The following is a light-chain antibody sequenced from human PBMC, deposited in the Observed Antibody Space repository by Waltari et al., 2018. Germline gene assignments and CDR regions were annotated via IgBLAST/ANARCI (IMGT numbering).Light chain of an antibody. Sequence: QSVLTQPPSASGTPGQRVTISCSGSSSNIGRNTVTWYQQPPRTAPTLLIHTNNQRPSGVPDRFSGSKSGTSASLAISGLQSEDETDYYCAAWDDSLNGAVFGGGTKLTVL. CDR3: AAWDDSLNGAV. CDR1: SSNIGRNT. V-gene: IGLV1-44*01. CDR2: TNN. J-gene: IGLJ2*01.